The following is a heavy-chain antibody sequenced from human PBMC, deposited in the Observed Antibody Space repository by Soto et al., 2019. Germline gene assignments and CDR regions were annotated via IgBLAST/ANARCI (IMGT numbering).Heavy chain of an antibody. V-gene: IGHV4-39*07. Sequence: SETLSLTCTVSGGSISSSSNFWGWIRQPPGKGLEWIGIITYSGTTYYNPSLKSRVTLSADTSKNQFSLKLSSVTAADTAVYYCARVPGPWGQGTLVTVSS. J-gene: IGHJ5*02. CDR3: ARVPGP. CDR2: ITYSGTT. CDR1: GGSISSSSNF.